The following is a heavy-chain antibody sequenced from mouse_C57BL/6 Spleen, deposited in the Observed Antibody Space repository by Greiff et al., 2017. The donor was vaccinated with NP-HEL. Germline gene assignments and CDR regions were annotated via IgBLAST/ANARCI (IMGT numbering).Heavy chain of an antibody. V-gene: IGHV1-59*01. CDR1: GYTFTSYW. J-gene: IGHJ1*03. Sequence: QVQLQQPGAELVRPGTSVKLSCKASGYTFTSYWMHWVKQRPGQGLEWIGVIDPSDSYPNYNQKFKGKATLTVDTSSSTAYMQLSSLTSEDSAVYYCARGDGYSYWYFDVWGTGTTVTVSS. CDR3: ARGDGYSYWYFDV. CDR2: IDPSDSYP. D-gene: IGHD2-3*01.